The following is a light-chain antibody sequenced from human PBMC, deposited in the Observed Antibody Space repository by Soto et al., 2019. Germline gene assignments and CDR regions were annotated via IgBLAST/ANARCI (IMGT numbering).Light chain of an antibody. Sequence: QSLLTKPPSRSGSPGQSIAISCTGSISDVGFYNYISWYQQHPGKVPKLIIYEVTNRPSGVSNRFSGSKSGNTASLTISGLQAEDEAYYYCCSYTTSSTRVFGTGTKVNVL. V-gene: IGLV2-14*01. CDR2: EVT. CDR3: CSYTTSSTRV. J-gene: IGLJ1*01. CDR1: ISDVGFYNY.